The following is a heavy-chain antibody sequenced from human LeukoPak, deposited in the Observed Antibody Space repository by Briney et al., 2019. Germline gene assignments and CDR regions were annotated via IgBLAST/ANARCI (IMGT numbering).Heavy chain of an antibody. CDR3: GKVDYYSAAGINY. CDR2: INSDGSST. D-gene: IGHD6-13*01. J-gene: IGHJ4*02. CDR1: GFTFSTYW. V-gene: IGHV3-74*01. Sequence: GGSLRLSCAASGFTFSTYWMHWVRQAPGKGLVWVSRINSDGSSTYYAESVKGRFTISRDNAKNTVHLQMNSLRAEDTAVYYCGKVDYYSAAGINYWGQGTLVTVSS.